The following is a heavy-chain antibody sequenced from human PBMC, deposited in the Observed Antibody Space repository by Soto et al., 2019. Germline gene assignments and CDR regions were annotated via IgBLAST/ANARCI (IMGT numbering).Heavy chain of an antibody. CDR2: ISSSNRTI. CDR3: AREGWPLLQTGMDV. J-gene: IGHJ6*02. D-gene: IGHD2-15*01. Sequence: EVQLVESGGGLKQPGGSLRLSCAASGFTFRSYSMNWVRQAPGKGLEWVSYISSSNRTINYADSVKGRFIISGDNAKNSLYLQMHSLRDEDTAVYYCAREGWPLLQTGMDVWGQGTTVTVSS. CDR1: GFTFRSYS. V-gene: IGHV3-48*02.